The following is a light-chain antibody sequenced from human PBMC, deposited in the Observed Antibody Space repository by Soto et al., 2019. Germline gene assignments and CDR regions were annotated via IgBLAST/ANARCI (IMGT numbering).Light chain of an antibody. CDR1: SSDVGGYNY. Sequence: QSALTQPASVSGSPGQSITISCTGTSSDVGGYNYVSWYQQHPGKVPKVLIYEVSVRPSGVSNRFSGSKSGNMASLTISGLQAEDEADYYCSSYTSSSSVVVGGGTKVTVL. J-gene: IGLJ2*01. V-gene: IGLV2-14*01. CDR3: SSYTSSSSVV. CDR2: EVS.